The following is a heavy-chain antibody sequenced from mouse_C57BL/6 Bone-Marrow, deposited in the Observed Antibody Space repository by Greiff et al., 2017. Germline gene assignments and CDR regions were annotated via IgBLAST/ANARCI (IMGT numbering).Heavy chain of an antibody. V-gene: IGHV1-54*01. CDR3: AILGY. D-gene: IGHD3-1*01. CDR1: GYAFTNYL. Sequence: VQLQQSGAELVRPGTSVKVSCKASGYAFTNYLIEWVKQRPGPGLEWIGVINPGRGGTNYNEKFKGKATLTADKSSSTAYMQLSSLTSEDSAVYFCAILGYWGQGTTLTVSS. CDR2: INPGRGGT. J-gene: IGHJ2*01.